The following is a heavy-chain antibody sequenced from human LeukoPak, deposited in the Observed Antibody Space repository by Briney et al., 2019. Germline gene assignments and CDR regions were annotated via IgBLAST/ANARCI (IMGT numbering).Heavy chain of an antibody. CDR1: RLTPTRFC. CDR3: ARDGYGTGSHDY. CDR2: IKQDGSQK. J-gene: IGHJ4*02. D-gene: IGHD3-10*01. V-gene: IGHV3-7*04. Sequence: PGGSLSPSCAASRLTPTRFCIGWVRQAPGKGLEWVANIKQDGSQKHCVDSVKGRFTISRDNAKNSLYLQMNSLRAEDPAVYYCARDGYGTGSHDYWGQGTLVTVSS.